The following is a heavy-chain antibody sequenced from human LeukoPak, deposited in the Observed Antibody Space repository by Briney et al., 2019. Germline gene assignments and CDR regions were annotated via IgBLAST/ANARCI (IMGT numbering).Heavy chain of an antibody. V-gene: IGHV1-2*04. CDR1: GYTFSGYY. CDR3: ARASYGLGSYYPTGY. Sequence: ASVKVSCKASGYTFSGYYIHWVRQAPGQGLEWMGWINPNSGGTNYAQKFQGSVTMTRDTSITTAYMELSRLRSDDTAVYYCARASYGLGSYYPTGYWGQGTLVTVSS. D-gene: IGHD3-10*01. CDR2: INPNSGGT. J-gene: IGHJ4*02.